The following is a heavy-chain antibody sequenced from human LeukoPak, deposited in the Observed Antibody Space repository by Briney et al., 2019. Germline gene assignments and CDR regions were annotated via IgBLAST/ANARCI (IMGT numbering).Heavy chain of an antibody. V-gene: IGHV3-64*01. CDR2: ISSNGGST. Sequence: GGSLRLSCAASGFTFSCYAMHWVRQAPGKGLEYVSAISSNGGSTYYANSVKGRFTISRDNSKNTLYLQMGSLRAEDMAVYYCARVRYSSSWYSLDVWGQGTTVTVSS. CDR3: ARVRYSSSWYSLDV. CDR1: GFTFSCYA. J-gene: IGHJ6*02. D-gene: IGHD6-13*01.